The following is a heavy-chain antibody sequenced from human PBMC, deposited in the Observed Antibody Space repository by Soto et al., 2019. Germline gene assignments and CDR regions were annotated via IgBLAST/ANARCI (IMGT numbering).Heavy chain of an antibody. V-gene: IGHV1-69*12. CDR2: IIPIFGTA. Sequence: QVQLVQSGAEVKKPGSSVKVSCKASGGTFSSYAISWVRQAPGQGLEWMGGIIPIFGTANYEQKFQGKVTITADESTSTAYMELSSLRSEDTAVYYCARDDYAITGPNWYFDLWGRGTLVTVSS. D-gene: IGHD2-2*01. CDR3: ARDDYAITGPNWYFDL. J-gene: IGHJ2*01. CDR1: GGTFSSYA.